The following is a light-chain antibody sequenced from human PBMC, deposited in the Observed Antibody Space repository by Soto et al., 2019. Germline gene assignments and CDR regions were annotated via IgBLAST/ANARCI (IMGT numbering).Light chain of an antibody. CDR2: SNT. V-gene: IGLV1-44*01. J-gene: IGLJ1*01. CDR3: AVWDDSLNGCV. Sequence: QSVLTQPPSVSETPGQRVTISCSGSSSNIGSNTVNWYRQLPETAPKLLIYSNTQRPSGVPDRFSGSKSGTSASLAISGLHSEDEGDYYCAVWDDSLNGCVFGTGTKLTVL. CDR1: SSNIGSNT.